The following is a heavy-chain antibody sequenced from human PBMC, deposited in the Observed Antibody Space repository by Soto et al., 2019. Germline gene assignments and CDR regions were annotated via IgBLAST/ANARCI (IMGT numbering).Heavy chain of an antibody. CDR1: GGTFSSYA. CDR2: IIPIFGTA. Sequence: SVKVSCKASGGTFSSYAISWVRQAPGQGLEWMGGIIPIFGTANYAQKFQGRVTITADESTSTAYMELSSLRSEDTAVYYCARTDSSSSGTLEFDPWGQGTLVTVSS. CDR3: ARTDSSSSGTLEFDP. V-gene: IGHV1-69*13. D-gene: IGHD6-6*01. J-gene: IGHJ5*02.